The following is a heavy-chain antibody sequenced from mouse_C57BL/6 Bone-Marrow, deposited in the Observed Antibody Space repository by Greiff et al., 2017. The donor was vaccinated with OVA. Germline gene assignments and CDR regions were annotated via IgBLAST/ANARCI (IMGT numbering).Heavy chain of an antibody. J-gene: IGHJ4*01. D-gene: IGHD1-1*01. Sequence: VQLQQSGAELVRPGTSVKMSCKASGYTFTNYGIGWVKQRPGKGLEWRGDIWPVGSSTSNNEKFKSKTTLTTDKSSNTAYMQFSSLTSEDSAVYYCARWDYGSSYAMDYWGQGTSVTVSS. CDR3: ARWDYGSSYAMDY. CDR2: IWPVGSST. CDR1: GYTFTNYG. V-gene: IGHV1-63*01.